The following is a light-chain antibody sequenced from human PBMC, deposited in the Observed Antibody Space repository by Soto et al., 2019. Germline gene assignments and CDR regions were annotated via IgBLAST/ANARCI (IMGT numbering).Light chain of an antibody. J-gene: IGKJ2*01. CDR1: QSVSSN. CDR2: GAS. V-gene: IGKV3-15*01. CDR3: QQYNKWPPYT. Sequence: EIVMTQSPATLSVFPGERATLSCRASQSVSSNLAWYQQKPGQAPRLLIHGASTRATGIPARFSGSGSGTEFTLTISSLQSEDFAVYYCQQYNKWPPYTFGQGTKLEIK.